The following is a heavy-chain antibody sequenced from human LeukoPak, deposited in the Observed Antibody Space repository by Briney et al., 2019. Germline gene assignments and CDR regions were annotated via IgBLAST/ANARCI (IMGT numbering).Heavy chain of an antibody. V-gene: IGHV4-4*07. CDR1: GGSISGYY. D-gene: IGHD3-22*01. J-gene: IGHJ4*02. CDR3: AREHRDYEGSGYYVDY. CDR2: IYNSGST. Sequence: PSETLSLTCTVSGGSISGYYWTWIRQPAGKGLEWIGRIYNSGSTDYNSSLRSRLTMSVDTSKSQFSLKLTSVTAADTAVYYCAREHRDYEGSGYYVDYWGQGTLVTASS.